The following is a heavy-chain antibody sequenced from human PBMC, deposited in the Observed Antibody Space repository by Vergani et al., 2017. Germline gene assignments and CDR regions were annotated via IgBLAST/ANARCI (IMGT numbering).Heavy chain of an antibody. J-gene: IGHJ5*02. D-gene: IGHD6-19*01. CDR1: FDSIRNLY. Sequence: QVQLQESGPGLVKSSETLSLTCSVSFDSIRNLYCNWIRQPPGKGLGWIGSIHYSENTNYNPSLKSRVTISVDTSKNQFSLTLTCVTAADTAVYDCASDSHSGQRADRWGQGILVTFTS. CDR3: ASDSHSGQRADR. CDR2: IHYSENT. V-gene: IGHV4-59*11.